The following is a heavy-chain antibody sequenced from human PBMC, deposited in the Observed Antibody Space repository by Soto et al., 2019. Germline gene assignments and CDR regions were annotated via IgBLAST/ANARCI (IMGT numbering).Heavy chain of an antibody. J-gene: IGHJ4*02. Sequence: SETLSLTCTVSGGSISSSSYYWGWIRQPPGKGLEWIGSIYYSGSTYYNPSLKSRGTISVDTSKNQFSLKLSSVTAADTAVYYCARHNWNYNIFDYWGQGTLVTVSS. CDR3: ARHNWNYNIFDY. V-gene: IGHV4-39*01. CDR2: IYYSGST. CDR1: GGSISSSSYY. D-gene: IGHD1-7*01.